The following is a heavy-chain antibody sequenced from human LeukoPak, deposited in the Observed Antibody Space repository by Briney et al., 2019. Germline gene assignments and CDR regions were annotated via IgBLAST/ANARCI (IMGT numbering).Heavy chain of an antibody. D-gene: IGHD5-24*01. J-gene: IGHJ4*02. CDR3: VRADGRDGYRGLVDY. CDR2: INHSGST. V-gene: IGHV4-34*01. CDR1: GGSLSGDI. Sequence: SETLSLTCAVYGGSLSGDIWSWIRQPPGKGVEWIGEINHSGSTDYNPSLKSRATMSVDTSRNQFSLKLNSVTAADAAVYYCVRADGRDGYRGLVDYWGQGTLVTVSA.